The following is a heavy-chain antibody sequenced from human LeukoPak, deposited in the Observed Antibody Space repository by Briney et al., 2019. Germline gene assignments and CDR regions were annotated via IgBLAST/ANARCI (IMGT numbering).Heavy chain of an antibody. J-gene: IGHJ4*02. CDR2: ISSSSSYI. Sequence: GGSLRLSCAASGFTFSSYSMNWVRQAPGKGLEWVSSISSSSSYIYYADSVKGRFTISRDNAKNSLYLQMNSLRAEDTAVYYCAKNRMVRGLGKDYFDYWGQGTLVTVSS. CDR1: GFTFSSYS. D-gene: IGHD3-10*01. V-gene: IGHV3-21*01. CDR3: AKNRMVRGLGKDYFDY.